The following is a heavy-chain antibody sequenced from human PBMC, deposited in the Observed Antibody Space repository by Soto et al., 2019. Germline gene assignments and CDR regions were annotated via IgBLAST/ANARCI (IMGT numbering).Heavy chain of an antibody. CDR2: ISGSGGST. Sequence: PGGSLRLSCAASGFTFSSYAMSWVRQAPGKGLEWVSAISGSGGSTYYADSVKGRFTISRDNSKNTLYLQMNSLRAEDTAVYYCAKDRGKYQLLWLDAFDIWGQGTMVTVSS. V-gene: IGHV3-23*01. D-gene: IGHD2-2*01. CDR3: AKDRGKYQLLWLDAFDI. CDR1: GFTFSSYA. J-gene: IGHJ3*02.